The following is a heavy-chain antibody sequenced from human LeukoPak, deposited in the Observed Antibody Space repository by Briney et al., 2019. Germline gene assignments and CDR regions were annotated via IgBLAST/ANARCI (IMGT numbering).Heavy chain of an antibody. V-gene: IGHV3-23*01. CDR1: GFTFSSYA. J-gene: IGHJ4*02. D-gene: IGHD3-22*01. Sequence: PGGSLRLSCAASGFTFSSYAMSWVRQAPGKGLEWVSAISGTGGSTYYADSVKGRFTISRDNSKNTLYLQMNTLRAEDTALYYFATSGTYYSDRSGYYYPYYFDYWGQGTLVTVSS. CDR3: ATSGTYYSDRSGYYYPYYFDY. CDR2: ISGTGGST.